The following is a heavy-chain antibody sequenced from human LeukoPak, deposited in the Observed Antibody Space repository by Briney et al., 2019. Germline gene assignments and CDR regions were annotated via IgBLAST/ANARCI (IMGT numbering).Heavy chain of an antibody. Sequence: SETLPLTCTVSGGSISSSSYYWGWIRQPPGKGLEWIGSIYYSGSTYYNPSLKSRVTISVDTSKNQFSLKLSSVTAADTAVYYCARDRGVAGIFDYWGQGTLVTVSS. CDR3: ARDRGVAGIFDY. D-gene: IGHD6-19*01. J-gene: IGHJ4*02. CDR2: IYYSGST. V-gene: IGHV4-39*02. CDR1: GGSISSSSYY.